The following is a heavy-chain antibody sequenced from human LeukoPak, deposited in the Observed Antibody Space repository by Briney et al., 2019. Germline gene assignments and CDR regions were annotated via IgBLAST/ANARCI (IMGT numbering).Heavy chain of an antibody. CDR2: FNPTYDIP. CDR1: GYTFSNYC. J-gene: IGHJ3*02. CDR3: AKDPRNILTGDYDDFDI. V-gene: IGHV1-46*01. D-gene: IGHD3-9*01. Sequence: ASVKVSCKASGYTFSNYCMHWVRQAPGQGLELMGIFNPTYDIPIYAQTFEGRVTMTRDMPTSTVYMELSTLRSDDTAVYFCAKDPRNILTGDYDDFDIWGQGTMVIVSS.